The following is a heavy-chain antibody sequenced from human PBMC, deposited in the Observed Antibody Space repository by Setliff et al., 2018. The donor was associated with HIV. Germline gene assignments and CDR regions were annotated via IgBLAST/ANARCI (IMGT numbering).Heavy chain of an antibody. Sequence: SETLSLTCSVSGGSFSGYYWSWIRQPPGKGLEWIGYIYIYNSGSTNYNPSLTSRVTISADTSRNQFSLKLSSVTAADTAVYYCARLKLSGVIDYWGQGTLVTVSS. CDR2: IYIYNSGST. CDR3: ARLKLSGVIDY. J-gene: IGHJ4*02. D-gene: IGHD2-8*01. V-gene: IGHV4-59*08. CDR1: GGSFSGYY.